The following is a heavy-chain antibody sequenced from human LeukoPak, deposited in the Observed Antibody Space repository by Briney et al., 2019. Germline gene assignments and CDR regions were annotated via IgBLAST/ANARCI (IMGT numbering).Heavy chain of an antibody. V-gene: IGHV3-23*01. J-gene: IGHJ4*02. Sequence: QSGGSLRLSCAASGFTFSSYAMSWVRQAPGKGQEWVSAISGSGGSTYYADSVKGRFTISRDNSKNTLYLQMNSLRAEDTAVYYCAKVGSSSWYRGSFNYWGQGTLVTVSS. D-gene: IGHD6-13*01. CDR2: ISGSGGST. CDR1: GFTFSSYA. CDR3: AKVGSSSWYRGSFNY.